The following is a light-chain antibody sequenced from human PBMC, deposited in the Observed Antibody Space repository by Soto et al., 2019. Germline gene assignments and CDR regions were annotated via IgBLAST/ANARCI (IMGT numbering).Light chain of an antibody. J-gene: IGLJ2*01. Sequence: QSVLTQPPSACGTPGHRVTISCCGSSSNIGSNHVYWYQQFPGMAPKLLMYRSDQRPTGVPDRFSGSRSGTSASLAISGLRSDDEADYYCSARDDILSGVVFGGGTKLTVL. CDR1: SSNIGSNH. V-gene: IGLV1-47*01. CDR2: RSD. CDR3: SARDDILSGVV.